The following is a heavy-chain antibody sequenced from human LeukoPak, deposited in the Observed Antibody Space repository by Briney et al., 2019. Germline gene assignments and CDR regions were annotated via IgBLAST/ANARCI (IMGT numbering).Heavy chain of an antibody. V-gene: IGHV3-9*01. CDR2: ISWNSGSI. J-gene: IGHJ6*02. CDR3: AKGNYSYYYYYGMDV. CDR1: GFTFDDYA. D-gene: IGHD3-10*01. Sequence: GGPLTLFCAASGFTFDDYAMHWVRQAPGKGLEWVSGISWNSGSIGYADSVKGRFTISRDNAKNSLYLQMNSLRAEDTALYYCAKGNYSYYYYYGMDVWGQGTTVTVSS.